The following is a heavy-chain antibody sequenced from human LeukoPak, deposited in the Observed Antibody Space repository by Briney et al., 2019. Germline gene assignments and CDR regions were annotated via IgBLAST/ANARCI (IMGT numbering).Heavy chain of an antibody. Sequence: GGSLRLSCSASGFTFSSYAMHWVRQAPGKGLEYVSAISSNGGSTYYADSVKDRFTISRDNSKNTLYLQMNSLRAEDTAVYYCARDIIAVAGTYYYYYYGMDVWGQGTTVTVSS. D-gene: IGHD6-19*01. J-gene: IGHJ6*02. CDR2: ISSNGGST. CDR3: ARDIIAVAGTYYYYYYGMDV. CDR1: GFTFSSYA. V-gene: IGHV3-64*04.